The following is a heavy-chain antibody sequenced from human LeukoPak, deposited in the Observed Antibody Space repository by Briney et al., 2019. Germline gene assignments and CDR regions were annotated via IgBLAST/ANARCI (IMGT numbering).Heavy chain of an antibody. D-gene: IGHD2-8*01. CDR3: ARDLGYCTNGVCHTRFDY. CDR2: IYGGGNI. CDR1: GFTVSSNY. J-gene: IGHJ4*02. Sequence: GGSLRLSCAASGFTVSSNYMNWVRQAPGKGLEWVSVIYGGGNIYYAGSVKGRFTISRDNSKNTLYLQMNSLRAEDTAVYYCARDLGYCTNGVCHTRFDYWGQGTLVAVSS. V-gene: IGHV3-53*01.